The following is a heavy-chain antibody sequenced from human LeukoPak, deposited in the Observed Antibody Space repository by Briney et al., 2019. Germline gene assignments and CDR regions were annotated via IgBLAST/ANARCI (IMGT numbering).Heavy chain of an antibody. Sequence: PSETLSLTCAVSGGSISSYYWSWIRQPPGKGLEWIGYIYYSGSTNYNPSLKSRVTISVDTSRNQFSLKLSSVTAADTAVYYCARGGTVRNGMDVWGQGTTVTVSS. D-gene: IGHD1-26*01. J-gene: IGHJ6*02. CDR1: GGSISSYY. CDR2: IYYSGST. V-gene: IGHV4-59*01. CDR3: ARGGTVRNGMDV.